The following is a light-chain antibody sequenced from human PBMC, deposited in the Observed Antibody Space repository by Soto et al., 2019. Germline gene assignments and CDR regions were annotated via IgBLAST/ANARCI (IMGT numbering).Light chain of an antibody. Sequence: IVLAQSPGTLSLSPGQRATLSCRASERVSSNYLGWYQQRPGQAPRLLIYGASSRATDIPDRFSGSGSGTDFTLTISSLEPEDFAVYFCQQYGSSPRTFGQGTRVEIK. CDR2: GAS. CDR1: ERVSSNY. J-gene: IGKJ1*01. CDR3: QQYGSSPRT. V-gene: IGKV3-20*01.